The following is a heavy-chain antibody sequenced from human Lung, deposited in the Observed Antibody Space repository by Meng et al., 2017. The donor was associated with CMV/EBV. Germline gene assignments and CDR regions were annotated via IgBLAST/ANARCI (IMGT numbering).Heavy chain of an antibody. CDR2: INHGGNT. CDR1: GGFFTGYD. Sequence: TLSLTFGVYGGFFTGYDWTWIRQFPGKGLEWIGHINHGGNTNCNPSLKRRLTLSIDTSKNQFSLRLSSVTATDTAIYYCGRGRKPDYWGQGTLVTVSS. J-gene: IGHJ4*02. CDR3: GRGRKPDY. V-gene: IGHV4-34*01.